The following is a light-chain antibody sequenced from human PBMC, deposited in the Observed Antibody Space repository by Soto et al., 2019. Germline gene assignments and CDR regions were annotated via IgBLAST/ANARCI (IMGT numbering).Light chain of an antibody. CDR3: LQYHTYRT. CDR2: DAS. V-gene: IGKV1-5*01. CDR1: QSISPW. Sequence: DIQMTQSPSTLSASVGDRVTITCRASQSISPWLAWYQQKPGKAPKLLIFDASNLESGVPSGFSGSGSGTEFTLTISSLQPDDFATYYCLQYHTYRTFGQGTKVDIK. J-gene: IGKJ1*01.